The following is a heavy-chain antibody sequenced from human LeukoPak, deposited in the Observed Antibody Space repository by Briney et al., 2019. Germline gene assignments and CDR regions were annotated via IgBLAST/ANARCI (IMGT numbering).Heavy chain of an antibody. CDR2: IYHSGRT. CDR1: GGSISSSNW. CDR3: ARATVTTRGWFDP. V-gene: IGHV4-4*02. Sequence: SGTLSLTCAVSGGSISSSNWWSWVRQPPGKGLEWIGEIYHSGRTNYNPSLKSRVTISVDKSKNQFSLKLSSVTAADTAVYYCARATVTTRGWFDPWGQGTLVTVSS. J-gene: IGHJ5*02. D-gene: IGHD4-17*01.